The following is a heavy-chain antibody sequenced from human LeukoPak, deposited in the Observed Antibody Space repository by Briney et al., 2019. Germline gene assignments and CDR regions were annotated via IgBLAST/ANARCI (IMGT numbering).Heavy chain of an antibody. J-gene: IGHJ4*02. Sequence: GGSLRVSCAASGFTFSSYAMSWVRQAPGKGLEWVSAITASDGNTYYADSVKGRFTISRDNSKNTLFLQMSSLRGEDTAVYYCAKVGYCSGSGCCYDHWGQGTLVTVSS. D-gene: IGHD2-15*01. CDR3: AKVGYCSGSGCCYDH. CDR2: ITASDGNT. CDR1: GFTFSSYA. V-gene: IGHV3-23*01.